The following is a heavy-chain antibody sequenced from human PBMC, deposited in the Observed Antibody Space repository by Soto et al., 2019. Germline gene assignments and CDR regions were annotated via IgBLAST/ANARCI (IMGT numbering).Heavy chain of an antibody. CDR2: INHSGST. J-gene: IGHJ6*02. V-gene: IGHV4-34*01. CDR1: GGSFSGYY. D-gene: IGHD2-2*01. CDR3: ARGSRRGIVVVPAAKGMAV. Sequence: SETLSLTCAVYGGSFSGYYWGWIRQPPGKGLEWIGEINHSGSTNYNPSLKSRVTISVDTSKNQFSLKLSSVTAADTAVYYCARGSRRGIVVVPAAKGMAVWGQGTTVTVSS.